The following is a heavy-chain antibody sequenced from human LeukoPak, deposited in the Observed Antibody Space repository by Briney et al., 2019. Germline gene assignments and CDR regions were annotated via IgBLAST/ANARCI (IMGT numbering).Heavy chain of an antibody. CDR2: ITGDGGST. J-gene: IGHJ4*02. CDR1: GFTFRSYA. D-gene: IGHD3-22*01. V-gene: IGHV3-23*01. CDR3: AKASSGYCYFDY. Sequence: GGALRLSCAASGFTFRSYAMNWVRQAPGKGLEWVSAITGDGGSTYYADSVKGRFTISGDNSSNTRYLQMNSLRAEDTAVYYCAKASSGYCYFDYWGQGTLVTVPS.